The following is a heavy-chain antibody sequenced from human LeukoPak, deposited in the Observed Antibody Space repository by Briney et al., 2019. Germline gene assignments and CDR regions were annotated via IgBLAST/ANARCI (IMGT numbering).Heavy chain of an antibody. V-gene: IGHV3-21*01. J-gene: IGHJ6*02. CDR2: ISSSSSYI. Sequence: GGSLRLSCAASGFTFSSYSMNGVRQAPGKGLEWVSSISSSSSYIYYADSVKGRFTISRDNAKNSLYLQMNSLRAEDTAVYYCARDGHGSGIPKDLDYGMDVWGQGTTVTVSS. D-gene: IGHD3-10*01. CDR1: GFTFSSYS. CDR3: ARDGHGSGIPKDLDYGMDV.